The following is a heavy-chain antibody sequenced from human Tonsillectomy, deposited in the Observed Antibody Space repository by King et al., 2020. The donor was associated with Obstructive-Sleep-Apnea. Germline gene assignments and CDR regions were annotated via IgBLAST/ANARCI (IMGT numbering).Heavy chain of an antibody. CDR3: AKDLPKVGDCSGGSCYPEYFQH. J-gene: IGHJ1*01. CDR2: ISGSGGST. V-gene: IGHV3-23*04. Sequence: VQLVESGGGLVQPGGSLRLSCAASGFTFSSYAMSWVRQAPGKGLEWVSAISGSGGSTYYADAVKVRFTSSRDNSKNTLYLQMNSLRAEDTAVYYCAKDLPKVGDCSGGSCYPEYFQHWGQGTLVTVSS. D-gene: IGHD2-15*01. CDR1: GFTFSSYA.